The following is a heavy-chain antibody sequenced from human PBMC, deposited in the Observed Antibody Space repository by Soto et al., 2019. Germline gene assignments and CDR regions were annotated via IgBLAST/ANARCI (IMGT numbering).Heavy chain of an antibody. CDR2: IYYGGST. CDR1: GGSISSYY. D-gene: IGHD2-2*01. Sequence: SETLSLTCTVSGGSISSYYWSWIRQPPGKGLEWIGYIYYGGSTNYNPSLKSRVTISVDTSKNQFSLKLSSVTAADTALYYCAGTSDIVVPYPNLDYWGQGTLVTVSS. J-gene: IGHJ4*02. CDR3: AGTSDIVVPYPNLDY. V-gene: IGHV4-59*08.